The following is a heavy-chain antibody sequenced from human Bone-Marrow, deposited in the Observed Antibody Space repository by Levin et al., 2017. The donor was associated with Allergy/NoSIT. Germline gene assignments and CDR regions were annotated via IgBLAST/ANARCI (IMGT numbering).Heavy chain of an antibody. V-gene: IGHV4-4*02. CDR1: GGSISGSKW. J-gene: IGHJ6*02. CDR3: ASRNYGYNPPDI. D-gene: IGHD5-24*01. CDR2: VYHVGST. Sequence: SETLSLTCDVSGGSISGSKWWTWVRQPPGKGLEWIGEVYHVGSTNYSPSLKSRVTISVDKSKNQFSLKLNSVTAADTAVYYCASRNYGYNPPDIWGQGTRVTVSS.